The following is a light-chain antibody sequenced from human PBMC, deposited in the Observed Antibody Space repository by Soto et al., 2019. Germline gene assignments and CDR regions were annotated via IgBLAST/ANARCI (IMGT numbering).Light chain of an antibody. V-gene: IGKV3-11*01. CDR2: GAA. Sequence: EIVLTQSPGTLSLSPGERATLSCRASQSVTRTYLAWYQQTTGQAPRLLIYGAANRATGVPARFSGSGSGTDFTLTISSLEPEDFAVYYCQQRSNWPRGTFGGGTKVEIK. CDR3: QQRSNWPRGT. J-gene: IGKJ4*01. CDR1: QSVTRTY.